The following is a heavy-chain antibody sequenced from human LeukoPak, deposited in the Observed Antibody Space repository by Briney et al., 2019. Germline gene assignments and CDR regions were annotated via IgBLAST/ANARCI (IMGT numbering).Heavy chain of an antibody. D-gene: IGHD5-12*01. Sequence: SETLSLTCAVYGGSFSGYYWSWIRQPPGKGLEWIGEINHSGSTIYNPSLKSRVTISVDTSKNQFSLKLSSVTAADTAVYYCAKGIAGGYDTFDYWGQGTLVTVSS. CDR2: INHSGST. J-gene: IGHJ4*02. V-gene: IGHV4-34*01. CDR1: GGSFSGYY. CDR3: AKGIAGGYDTFDY.